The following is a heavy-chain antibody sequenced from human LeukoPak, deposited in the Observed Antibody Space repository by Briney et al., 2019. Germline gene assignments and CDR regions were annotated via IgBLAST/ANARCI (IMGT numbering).Heavy chain of an antibody. CDR3: ARAGLRYFDWLYNWFDP. CDR2: IIPIFGTA. J-gene: IGHJ5*02. Sequence: ASAKVSCKASGGTFSSYAISWVRQAPGQGLEWMGGIIPIFGTANYAQKFQGRVTITADESTSTAYMELSSLRSGDTAVYYCARAGLRYFDWLYNWFDPWGQGTLVTVSS. V-gene: IGHV1-69*13. CDR1: GGTFSSYA. D-gene: IGHD3-9*01.